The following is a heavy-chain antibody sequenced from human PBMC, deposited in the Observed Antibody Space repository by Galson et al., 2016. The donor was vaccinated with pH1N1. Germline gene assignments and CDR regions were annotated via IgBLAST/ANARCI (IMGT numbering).Heavy chain of an antibody. J-gene: IGHJ6*03. D-gene: IGHD2-15*01. Sequence: SVKVSCKASGYTFTSYGIDWVRQAPGQGLEWMGWISAYNGNTNYAQKLQGRVTMTTDTSTTTAYMELRSLRSDDTAVNYCARDLGWWVAYMDVWCKGTTVTVSS. V-gene: IGHV1-18*01. CDR2: ISAYNGNT. CDR1: GYTFTSYG. CDR3: ARDLGWWVAYMDV.